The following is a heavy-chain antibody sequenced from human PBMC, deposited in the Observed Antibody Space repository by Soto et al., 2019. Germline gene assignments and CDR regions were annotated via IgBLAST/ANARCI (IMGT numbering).Heavy chain of an antibody. D-gene: IGHD2-15*01. CDR3: ARVRGGGSEYFFDY. J-gene: IGHJ4*02. CDR1: GYTFTRYN. V-gene: IGHV1-46*01. Sequence: ASVKVSCKASGYTFTRYNVHWVRQAPGQGLEWMAIINPSGGTTYYVQKFEGRVTLTTDTSTSTVYMELSSLRSDDTAVYYCARVRGGGSEYFFDYWGQGNLVTVYS. CDR2: INPSGGTT.